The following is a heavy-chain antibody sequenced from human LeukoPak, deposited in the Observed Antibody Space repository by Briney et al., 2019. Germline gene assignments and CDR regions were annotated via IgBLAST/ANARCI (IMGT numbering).Heavy chain of an antibody. Sequence: GGSLRLSCAASGFTFSSYAMHWVRQAPGKGLEYVSAISSNGGSTYYANSVKGRFTISRDNSKNTLYLQMGSLRAEGMAVYYCARGRLIAAPKDYWGQGTLVTVSS. CDR1: GFTFSSYA. CDR3: ARGRLIAAPKDY. D-gene: IGHD6-13*01. J-gene: IGHJ4*02. V-gene: IGHV3-64*01. CDR2: ISSNGGST.